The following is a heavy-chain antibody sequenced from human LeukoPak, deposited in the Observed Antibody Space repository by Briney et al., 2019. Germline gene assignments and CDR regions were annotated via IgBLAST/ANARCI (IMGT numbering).Heavy chain of an antibody. D-gene: IGHD3-10*01. CDR2: IDPSDSYT. Sequence: PGESLKISRKGSGYSFTSYWISWVRQMPGKGLEWMGRIDPSDSYTNYSPSFQGHVTISADKSISTAYLQWSSLKASDTAMYYCARHLLQSGSGSYSPFDYWGQGTLVTVSS. CDR1: GYSFTSYW. V-gene: IGHV5-10-1*01. J-gene: IGHJ4*02. CDR3: ARHLLQSGSGSYSPFDY.